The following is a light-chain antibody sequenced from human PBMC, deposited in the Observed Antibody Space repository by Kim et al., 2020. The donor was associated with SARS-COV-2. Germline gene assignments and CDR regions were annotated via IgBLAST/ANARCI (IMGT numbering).Light chain of an antibody. CDR1: QGISSD. J-gene: IGKJ4*01. Sequence: AIQMTQSPSSLSASVGDRVTITCRASQGISSDLGWYQQKPGRAPKLLIYATSPLQSGVPSRFSGSGSGTDFTLTISSLQPEDVATYYCLQSFLLPLTFFAGTKVYIK. CDR3: LQSFLLPLT. V-gene: IGKV1-6*01. CDR2: ATS.